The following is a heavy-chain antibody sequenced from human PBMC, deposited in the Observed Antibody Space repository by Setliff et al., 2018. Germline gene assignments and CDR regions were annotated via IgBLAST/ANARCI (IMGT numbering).Heavy chain of an antibody. J-gene: IGHJ6*03. Sequence: SETLSLTCAVSGASISTNHYWGWIRQPPGKGLEWIGSIYYSGSTYYNPSLKSRVTISVDTSKNQFSLKLSSVTAADTAVYYCARQVVGARIDYYYMDVWGKGTTVTVSS. CDR1: GASISTNHY. V-gene: IGHV4-39*01. D-gene: IGHD1-26*01. CDR2: IYYSGST. CDR3: ARQVVGARIDYYYMDV.